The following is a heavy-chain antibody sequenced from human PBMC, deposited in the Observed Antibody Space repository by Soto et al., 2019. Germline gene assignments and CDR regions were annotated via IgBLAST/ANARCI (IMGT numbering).Heavy chain of an antibody. CDR1: AEILSRCY. CDR2: INPNSGGT. Sequence: KVCYNGSAEILSRCYKHLGRLAPEKRLEWMGLINPNSGGTHYAQKFQGRVTMTRDTSISKAHMELSRLRSDDTAVYYCARDQGVIVIRSDS. CDR3: ARDQGVIVIRSDS. J-gene: IGHJ5*01. V-gene: IGHV1-2*02. D-gene: IGHD3-16*02.